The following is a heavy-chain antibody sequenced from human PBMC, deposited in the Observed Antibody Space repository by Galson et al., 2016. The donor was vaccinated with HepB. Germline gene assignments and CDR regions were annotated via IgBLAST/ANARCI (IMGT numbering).Heavy chain of an antibody. V-gene: IGHV1-69*06. D-gene: IGHD3-16*01. CDR1: GDALRNLA. CDR3: AREGDGAYSDY. Sequence: SVKVSCKASGDALRNLAIHWVRQAPGQGLEWMGGIVPIIGTGNYAQKFQDRLTIVADKSTSTNYMELRSLRSEDTAVYYCAREGDGAYSDYWGQGTLVSVSS. CDR2: IVPIIGTG. J-gene: IGHJ4*02.